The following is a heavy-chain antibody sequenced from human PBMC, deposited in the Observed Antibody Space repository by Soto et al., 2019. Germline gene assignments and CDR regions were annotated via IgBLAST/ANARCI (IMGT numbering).Heavy chain of an antibody. D-gene: IGHD6-19*01. V-gene: IGHV1-18*01. CDR3: ARDGTWLVRPGDYYYDGMDV. CDR1: GYTFTSYG. CDR2: ISAYNGNT. J-gene: IGHJ6*02. Sequence: ASVKVSCKASGYTFTSYGISWVRQAPGQGLEWMGWISAYNGNTNYAQKLQGRVTMTTDTSTSTAYMELRSLRSDDTAVYYCARDGTWLVRPGDYYYDGMDVWSQGTTVTVSS.